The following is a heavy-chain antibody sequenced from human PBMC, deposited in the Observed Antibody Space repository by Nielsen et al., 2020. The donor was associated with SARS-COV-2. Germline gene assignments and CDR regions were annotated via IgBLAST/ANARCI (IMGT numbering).Heavy chain of an antibody. J-gene: IGHJ4*02. CDR3: AKTPDLYAAYDYFDY. V-gene: IGHV3-30*18. CDR1: GITFSHYG. Sequence: GESLKISCAASGITFSHYGMHWVRQAPGKGLEWVAVISYEGSATYYADSVKGRFTVSRDNSKNTLYLQINSLRAEDTAIYYCAKTPDLYAAYDYFDYWGQGTLVTVSS. CDR2: ISYEGSAT. D-gene: IGHD2-8*01.